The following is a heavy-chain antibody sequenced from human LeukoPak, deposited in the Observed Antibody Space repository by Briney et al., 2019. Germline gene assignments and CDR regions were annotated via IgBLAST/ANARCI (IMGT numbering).Heavy chain of an antibody. Sequence: GGSLRLSCAASGFTFSNYWMHWVRQAPGKGLVWVSRINSDGSGTTYADSVRGRFTISRDNAKNTLYLQVNSLRAEDTAVYYCARTEGTVAYDSWGQGTLVTVSS. CDR1: GFTFSNYW. J-gene: IGHJ5*01. D-gene: IGHD4-23*01. CDR2: INSDGSGT. CDR3: ARTEGTVAYDS. V-gene: IGHV3-74*01.